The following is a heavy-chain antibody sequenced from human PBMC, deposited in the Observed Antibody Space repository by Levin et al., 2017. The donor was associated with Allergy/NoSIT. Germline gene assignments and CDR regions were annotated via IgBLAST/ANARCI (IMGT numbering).Heavy chain of an antibody. CDR3: ARQVNSGWYVGYFDY. D-gene: IGHD6-19*01. CDR2: IYYSGST. J-gene: IGHJ4*02. V-gene: IGHV4-39*01. Sequence: SETLSLTCTVSGGSISSSSYYWGWIRQPPGKGLEWIGSIYYSGSTYYNPSLKSRVTISVDTSKNQFSLKLSSVTAADTAVYYCARQVNSGWYVGYFDYWGQGTLVTVSS. CDR1: GGSISSSSYY.